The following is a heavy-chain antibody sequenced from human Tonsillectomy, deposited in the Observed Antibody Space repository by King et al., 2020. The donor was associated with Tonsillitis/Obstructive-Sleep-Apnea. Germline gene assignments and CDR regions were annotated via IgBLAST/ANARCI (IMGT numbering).Heavy chain of an antibody. J-gene: IGHJ5*02. CDR3: ARSLFGDNWFDP. V-gene: IGHV4-4*02. CDR1: GGSISSSNW. Sequence: QLQESGPGLVKPSGTLSLTCAVSGGSISSSNWWSWVRQPPGKGLEWIGEIYHSGSTNYNPSLKSRVTLSVDKSKNQFSLKLSFVTAADTAVYYCARSLFGDNWFDPWGQGTLVTVSS. D-gene: IGHD3-16*01. CDR2: IYHSGST.